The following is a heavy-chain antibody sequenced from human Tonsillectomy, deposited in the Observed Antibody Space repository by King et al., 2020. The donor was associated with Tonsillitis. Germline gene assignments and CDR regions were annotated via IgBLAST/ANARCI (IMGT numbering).Heavy chain of an antibody. CDR2: IYYSGST. CDR3: ARAGDYCSSTSCSPLYYYYGMDV. J-gene: IGHJ6*02. D-gene: IGHD2-2*01. Sequence: QLQESGPGLVKPSQNLSLTCAVSGGSISSGGYSWSWIRQPPGKGLEWIGYIYYSGSTYYNPSLKSRVTISVDTSKNQFSLKLSSVTAADTAVYYCARAGDYCSSTSCSPLYYYYGMDVWGQGTTVTVSS. CDR1: GGSISSGGYS. V-gene: IGHV4-30-4*07.